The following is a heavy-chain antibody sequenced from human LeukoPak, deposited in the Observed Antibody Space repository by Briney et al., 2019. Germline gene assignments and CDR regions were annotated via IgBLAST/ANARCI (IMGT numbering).Heavy chain of an antibody. CDR3: ARDRGRDGYPFDY. Sequence: ASVKVSCKASGYTFTGYYMHWVRQAPGQGLEWMGRINPNSGGTNYAQKFQGRVTMTRDTSISTAYMELSRLRSDDTAVYYCARDRGRDGYPFDYRGQGTLVTVSS. V-gene: IGHV1-2*06. CDR2: INPNSGGT. D-gene: IGHD5-24*01. J-gene: IGHJ4*02. CDR1: GYTFTGYY.